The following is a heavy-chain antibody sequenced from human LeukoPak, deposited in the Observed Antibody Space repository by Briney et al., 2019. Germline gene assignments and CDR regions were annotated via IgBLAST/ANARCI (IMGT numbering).Heavy chain of an antibody. D-gene: IGHD1-26*01. CDR3: AKVDSGTYQFDY. J-gene: IGHJ4*02. Sequence: PGGSLRLSCAASGFTFSGYGMHWVRQAPSKGLEWVAFIRYDGNIKYYADSVKGRFTISRDNSQNTLYLQMNSLRAEDTAVYYCAKVDSGTYQFDYWGQGTLVTVSS. V-gene: IGHV3-30*02. CDR1: GFTFSGYG. CDR2: IRYDGNIK.